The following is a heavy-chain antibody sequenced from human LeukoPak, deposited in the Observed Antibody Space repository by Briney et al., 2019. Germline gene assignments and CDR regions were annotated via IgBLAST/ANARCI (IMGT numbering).Heavy chain of an antibody. CDR1: GYTFTSYA. Sequence: ASAKVSCKASGYTFTSYAMNWVRQAPGQGLEWMGWINTNTGNPTYAQGFTGRFVFSLDTSVSTAYLQISSLKAEDTAVYYCARDRWQPEGSWFDPWGQGTLVTVSS. CDR2: INTNTGNP. CDR3: ARDRWQPEGSWFDP. V-gene: IGHV7-4-1*02. D-gene: IGHD1-26*01. J-gene: IGHJ5*02.